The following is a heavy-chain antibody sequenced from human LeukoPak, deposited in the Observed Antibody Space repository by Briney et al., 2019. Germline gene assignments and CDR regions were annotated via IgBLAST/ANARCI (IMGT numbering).Heavy chain of an antibody. Sequence: GGSLRLSCAASGFTFSSYGMHWVRQAPGKGLEWVAFIRYDGSNKYYADSVKGRFTISRDNSKNTLYLQMNSLRAEDTAVYYCAGCRPTYYYGSGSYYKDAFDIWGQGTMVTVSS. D-gene: IGHD3-10*01. CDR1: GFTFSSYG. J-gene: IGHJ3*02. CDR2: IRYDGSNK. CDR3: AGCRPTYYYGSGSYYKDAFDI. V-gene: IGHV3-30*02.